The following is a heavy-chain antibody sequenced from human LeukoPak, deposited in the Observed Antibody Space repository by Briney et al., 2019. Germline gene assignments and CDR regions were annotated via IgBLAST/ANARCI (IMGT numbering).Heavy chain of an antibody. Sequence: ASVKVSCKASGYTFTGYYMHWVRQAPGQGLEWIGWINPNSGGTNYAQKFQGRVTMTGDTSISTAYMELSRLRSDDTAVYYCARDYPYGSGSYYFDPWGQGTLVTVSS. D-gene: IGHD3-10*01. CDR2: INPNSGGT. J-gene: IGHJ5*02. CDR3: ARDYPYGSGSYYFDP. CDR1: GYTFTGYY. V-gene: IGHV1-2*02.